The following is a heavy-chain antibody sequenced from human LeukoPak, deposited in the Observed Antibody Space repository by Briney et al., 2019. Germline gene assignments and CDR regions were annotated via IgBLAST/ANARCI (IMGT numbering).Heavy chain of an antibody. J-gene: IGHJ3*02. V-gene: IGHV3-30-3*01. CDR1: GFTFSDYA. D-gene: IGHD2-15*01. CDR3: ASHTGVAATFRPFDI. Sequence: GGSLRLSCAASGFTFSDYAMHWVRQAPGEGLEWVAVISHDGSIKYSADSVKGRFTFSRDNSKNTLYLQMNSLRAEDTAVYYCASHTGVAATFRPFDIWGQGTMVTVSS. CDR2: ISHDGSIK.